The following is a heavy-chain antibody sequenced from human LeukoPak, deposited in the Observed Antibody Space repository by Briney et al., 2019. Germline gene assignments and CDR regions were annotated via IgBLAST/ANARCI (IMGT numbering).Heavy chain of an antibody. V-gene: IGHV4-39*01. CDR3: ARQAGLDILAGYWFDL. Sequence: PLETLSLTCQVSGDSIRTNSYYWAWIRQHPGAGLEWIGSVFYSGSTYYTPSLKSRVYISADPSKNSFSLKLTSVTAADTAVYYCARQAGLDILAGYWFDLWGQGTLVSVS. CDR2: VFYSGST. D-gene: IGHD3-9*01. CDR1: GDSIRTNSYY. J-gene: IGHJ5*02.